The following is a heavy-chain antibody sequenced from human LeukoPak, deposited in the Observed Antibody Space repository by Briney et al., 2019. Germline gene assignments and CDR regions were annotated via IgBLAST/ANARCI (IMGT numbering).Heavy chain of an antibody. CDR3: ARDTFYYDSSGYYLGFDP. J-gene: IGHJ5*02. V-gene: IGHV1-46*01. CDR2: INPSGGST. D-gene: IGHD3-22*01. CDR1: GYTFTIYY. Sequence: ASVKVSCKASGYTFTIYYMHWVRQAPGQGLEGMGIINPSGGSTSYAQKFQGRGTMTRDTSTSTVYMELSSLRSEDTAVYYCARDTFYYDSSGYYLGFDPWGQGTLVTVSS.